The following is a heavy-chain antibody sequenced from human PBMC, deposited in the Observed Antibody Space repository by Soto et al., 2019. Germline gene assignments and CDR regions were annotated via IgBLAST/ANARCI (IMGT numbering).Heavy chain of an antibody. D-gene: IGHD1-26*01. CDR1: GGAFSSYS. V-gene: IGHV1-69*13. CDR3: ATHISIVGALPRLDYYYYGMDV. CDR2: IIPIFGAA. Sequence: SVKVSCKASGGAFSSYSISWWRQAPGQGLEWMVGIIPIFGAANYAQKFQGRVTITADESTSTAYMELSSLRSEDTAVYYCATHISIVGALPRLDYYYYGMDVWGQGTTVTVSS. J-gene: IGHJ6*02.